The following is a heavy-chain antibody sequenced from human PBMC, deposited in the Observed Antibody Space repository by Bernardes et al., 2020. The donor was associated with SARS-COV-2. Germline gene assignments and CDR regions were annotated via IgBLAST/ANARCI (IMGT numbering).Heavy chain of an antibody. CDR3: VSVTWSKHDGFDV. V-gene: IGHV1-2*02. CDR2: IYPNTGDT. Sequence: ASVKVSCMASGYTFTVYHIHWVRQAPGQGLEWMGWIYPNTGDTNYAQNFQGRVTMTRDTSITTAYMELSGLRIDDTAVYYCVSVTWSKHDGFDVWGQGTVVTVSS. CDR1: GYTFTVYH. D-gene: IGHD1-26*01. J-gene: IGHJ3*01.